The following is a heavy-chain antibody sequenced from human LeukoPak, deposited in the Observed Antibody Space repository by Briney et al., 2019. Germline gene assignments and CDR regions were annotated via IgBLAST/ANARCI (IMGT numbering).Heavy chain of an antibody. CDR2: INYSGTNM. CDR3: VTSGCSGATCYFYFDH. J-gene: IGHJ4*02. CDR1: GFTFSSYS. D-gene: IGHD2-15*01. V-gene: IGHV3-21*01. Sequence: GGSLRLSCAASGFTFSSYSMNWVRQAPGKGLEWVSSINYSGTNMYYADSVKGRFTISRDNAKNSLFLQMNSLRPEDTAVYYCVTSGCSGATCYFYFDHWGQGTLVTVSS.